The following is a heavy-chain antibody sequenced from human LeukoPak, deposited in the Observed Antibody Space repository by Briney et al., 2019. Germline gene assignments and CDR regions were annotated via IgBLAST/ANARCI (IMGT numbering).Heavy chain of an antibody. CDR2: INHSGST. V-gene: IGHV4-34*01. J-gene: IGHJ3*02. CDR1: GGSFSGYY. CDR3: AAPYYDFWSGYSWNAFDI. Sequence: PSETLSLTCAVYGGSFSGYYWSWIRQPPGKGLEWIGEINHSGSTNYNPSLKSRVTISVDTSKNQFSLKLSSVTAADTAVYYCAAPYYDFWSGYSWNAFDIWGQGTMVTVSS. D-gene: IGHD3-3*01.